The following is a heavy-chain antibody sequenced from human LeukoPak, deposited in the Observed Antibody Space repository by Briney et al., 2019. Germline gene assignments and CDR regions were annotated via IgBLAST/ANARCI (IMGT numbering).Heavy chain of an antibody. J-gene: IGHJ4*02. CDR1: GYTFTSYG. V-gene: IGHV1-18*01. D-gene: IGHD3-16*01. CDR2: ISAYNGNT. CDR3: ATATTPSVGGFFDY. Sequence: EASVKVSCKASGYTFTSYGISWVRQAPGQGLEWMGWISAYNGNTNYAQKLQGRVTMTTDTSTSTAYMELSSLRSEDTAVYYCATATTPSVGGFFDYWGQGTLVTVSS.